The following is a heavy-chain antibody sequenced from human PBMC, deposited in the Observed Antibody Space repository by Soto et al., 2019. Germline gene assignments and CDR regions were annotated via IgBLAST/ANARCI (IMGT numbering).Heavy chain of an antibody. CDR2: IYYSGST. J-gene: IGHJ5*02. D-gene: IGHD2-2*01. CDR3: ARIINIVVVPDARGWFDP. Sequence: TLSLTCTFSVGSISIGDYYWSWIRQPPGKGLEWIGYIYYSGSTYYNPSLKSRVTISVDTSKNQFSLKLSSVTAADTAVYYCARIINIVVVPDARGWFDPWGQGTLVTVSS. V-gene: IGHV4-30-4*08. CDR1: VGSISIGDYY.